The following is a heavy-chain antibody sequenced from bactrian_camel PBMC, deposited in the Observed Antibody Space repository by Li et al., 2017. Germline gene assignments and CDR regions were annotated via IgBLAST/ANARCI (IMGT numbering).Heavy chain of an antibody. D-gene: IGHD6*01. V-gene: IGHV3S6*01. CDR3: VSGESWYHLGY. Sequence: HVQLVESGGGSVQAGGSLKLSCAASGYTAKTCSWNWYRQSPGKEREAVATIYTGANTGSSNSYYGASVKGRFTISRDNAKNTVYLQMNSLRPEDRAVYYCVSGESWYHLGYWGQGTQVTVS. CDR2: IYTGANTGSSNS. J-gene: IGHJ6*01. CDR1: GYTAKTCS.